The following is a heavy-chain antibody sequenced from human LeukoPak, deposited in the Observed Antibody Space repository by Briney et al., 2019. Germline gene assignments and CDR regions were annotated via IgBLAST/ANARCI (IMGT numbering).Heavy chain of an antibody. CDR1: GGSISSGGYS. CDR3: AREHIEGAFDI. V-gene: IGHV4-30-2*06. Sequence: PSETLSLTCAVSGGSISSGGYSWSWIRQSPGKGLEWIGYIYHSGSTYYNPSLESRVTISVDRSKNQFSLKLSSVTAADTAVYYCAREHIEGAFDIWGQGTMVTVSS. CDR2: IYHSGST. J-gene: IGHJ3*02.